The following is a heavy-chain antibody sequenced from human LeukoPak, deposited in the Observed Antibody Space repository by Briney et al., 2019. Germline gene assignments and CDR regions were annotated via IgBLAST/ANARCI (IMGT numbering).Heavy chain of an antibody. V-gene: IGHV4-34*01. J-gene: IGHJ4*02. Sequence: SETLSLTCTVSGGSISSYYWSWIRQPPGKGLEWIGEINHSGSTNYNPSLKSRVTISVDTSKNQFSLKLSSVTAADTAVYYCARGYWASIRFDYWGQGTLVTVSS. D-gene: IGHD2-15*01. CDR1: GGSISSYY. CDR2: INHSGST. CDR3: ARGYWASIRFDY.